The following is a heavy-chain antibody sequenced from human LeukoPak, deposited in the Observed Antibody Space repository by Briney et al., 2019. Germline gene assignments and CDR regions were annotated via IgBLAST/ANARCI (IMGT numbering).Heavy chain of an antibody. V-gene: IGHV3-48*04. D-gene: IGHD3-16*01. CDR3: ARGGYYYYYMDV. Sequence: SGGSLRLSCAASGFTFSSYSMNWVRQAPGMGLEWVSYISSSSSTIYYAHSFKSRFTISRDNAKNSLYLQMNSLRAEDTAVYYCARGGYYYYYMDVWGKGTTVTVSS. CDR2: ISSSSSTI. CDR1: GFTFSSYS. J-gene: IGHJ6*03.